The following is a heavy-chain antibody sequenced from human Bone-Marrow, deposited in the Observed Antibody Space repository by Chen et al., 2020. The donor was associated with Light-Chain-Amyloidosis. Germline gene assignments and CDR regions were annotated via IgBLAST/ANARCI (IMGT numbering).Heavy chain of an antibody. CDR1: GDSLTDLA. CDR2: FDPEDEEM. V-gene: IGHV1-24*01. CDR3: ATDVDVGDYYETGFNY. J-gene: IGHJ4*02. D-gene: IGHD3-22*01. Sequence: QVQLVQSGAEVKRPGASVKVSCKVSGDSLTDLAIHWVRQAHGKGLEWGGGFDPEDEEMMYGQKFQGRVRMIEDTSTETAYMELTSLTSEDTAIYYCATDVDVGDYYETGFNYWGQGTLVTVSS.